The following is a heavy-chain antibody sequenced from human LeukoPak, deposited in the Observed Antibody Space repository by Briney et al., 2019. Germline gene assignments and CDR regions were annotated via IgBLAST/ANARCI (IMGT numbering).Heavy chain of an antibody. V-gene: IGHV4-31*03. CDR3: ARTYCRDGDCYSIPYYFDY. Sequence: SQTLSLTCTVSGDSISSGGYYWSWIRQHPGKGLEWIGYIYYSGGTYYNPSLKSRVTISVDTSKTQFSLKLSSVTAADTAVYYCARTYCRDGDCYSIPYYFDYWGQGTLVTVSS. J-gene: IGHJ4*02. CDR1: GDSISSGGYY. CDR2: IYYSGGT. D-gene: IGHD2-15*01.